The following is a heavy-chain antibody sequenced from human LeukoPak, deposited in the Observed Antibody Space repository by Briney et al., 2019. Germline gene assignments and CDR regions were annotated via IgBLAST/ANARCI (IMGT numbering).Heavy chain of an antibody. CDR2: IYYSGST. CDR3: AREKRAGSFDY. CDR1: GGSISSSSYY. J-gene: IGHJ4*02. V-gene: IGHV4-61*01. D-gene: IGHD1-14*01. Sequence: KPSETLSLTCTVSGGSISSSSYYWSWIQQPPGKGLEWIGYIYYSGSTNYNPSLKSRVTISVDTSKNQFSLKLSSVTAADTAVYYCAREKRAGSFDYWGQGTLVTVSS.